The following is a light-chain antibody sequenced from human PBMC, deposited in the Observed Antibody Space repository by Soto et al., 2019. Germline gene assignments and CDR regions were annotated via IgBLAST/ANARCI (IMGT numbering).Light chain of an antibody. V-gene: IGLV2-14*01. CDR2: DVS. CDR3: SSYRSSSTLYV. J-gene: IGLJ1*01. Sequence: QSALTQPASMSGSPGQSITISCTGTSSDVGGYKYVSWYQQNPGKAPKLMIYDVSNRPSGVSNRFSGSKSGNTASLNISGLQAEDEADYYCSSYRSSSTLYVFGTGTKLTVL. CDR1: SSDVGGYKY.